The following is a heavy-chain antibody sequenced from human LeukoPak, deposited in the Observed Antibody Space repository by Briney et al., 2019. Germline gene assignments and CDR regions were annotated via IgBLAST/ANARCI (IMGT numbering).Heavy chain of an antibody. V-gene: IGHV1-2*02. CDR1: GYTFTVYY. Sequence: GASVKVSCKPSGYTFTVYYIQWVRQAPGQGLEWMGWINPNSGGTNYAPKFQGRVSMTRDTSISTAYMELSRLRSDDTAVYYCARGVVAATFYYYMDVWGKGTTVTVSS. D-gene: IGHD2-15*01. J-gene: IGHJ6*03. CDR2: INPNSGGT. CDR3: ARGVVAATFYYYMDV.